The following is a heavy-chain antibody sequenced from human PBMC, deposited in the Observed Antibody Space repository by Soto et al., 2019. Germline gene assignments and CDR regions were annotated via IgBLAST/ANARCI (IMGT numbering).Heavy chain of an antibody. CDR1: GGSVSSGSYY. J-gene: IGHJ6*02. CDR2: IHYSGST. Sequence: PSETLSLTCTVSGGSVSSGSYYWSWIRQPPGKGLEWIGYIHYSGSTNYNPSLKSRVTISVDTSKNQFSLKLSSVTAADTAVYYCARYRLRFLEWLRAGSYYGMDVWGQGTTVTVSS. CDR3: ARYRLRFLEWLRAGSYYGMDV. V-gene: IGHV4-61*01. D-gene: IGHD3-3*01.